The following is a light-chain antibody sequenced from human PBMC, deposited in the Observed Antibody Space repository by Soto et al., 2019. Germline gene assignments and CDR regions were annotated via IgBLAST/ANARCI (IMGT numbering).Light chain of an antibody. CDR3: AAWDDSLSGVV. V-gene: IGLV1-47*01. J-gene: IGLJ2*01. CDR1: SSNIGKNY. Sequence: QLVLTQPPSASGTPGQRVTISCSGSSSNIGKNYVYWYQQLPGRAPKLLIYRNTQRPSGVPDQFSGSKSGTSASLAISGLRSEDEADYYCAAWDDSLSGVVFGGGTKLTVL. CDR2: RNT.